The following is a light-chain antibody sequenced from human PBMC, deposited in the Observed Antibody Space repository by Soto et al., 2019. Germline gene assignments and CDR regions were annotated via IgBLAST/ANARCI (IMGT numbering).Light chain of an antibody. J-gene: IGKJ3*01. CDR1: QSVNKW. V-gene: IGKV1-5*03. Sequence: DIQMTQSPSTLSASEGDRVTITCRASQSVNKWVAWYQQKPGKAPKLLIYKASTLQSGVPSRFSGSGSGTDFTLTISSLQPDDLCTYYCQQFSSYQFTFGPGTKVDIK. CDR3: QQFSSYQFT. CDR2: KAS.